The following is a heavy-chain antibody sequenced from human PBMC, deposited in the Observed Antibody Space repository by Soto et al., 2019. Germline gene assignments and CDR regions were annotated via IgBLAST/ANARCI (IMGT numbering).Heavy chain of an antibody. J-gene: IGHJ6*02. CDR1: GGTFSSYA. CDR2: IIPIFGTV. Sequence: SVKVSCKASGGTFSSYAISWVRQAPGQGLEWMGGIIPIFGTVNYAQKFQGRVTITADESTSTAYMELSSLRSEDMAVYYCARIRIAAAGDYYYGMDVWGQGTTVTVSS. V-gene: IGHV1-69*13. D-gene: IGHD6-13*01. CDR3: ARIRIAAAGDYYYGMDV.